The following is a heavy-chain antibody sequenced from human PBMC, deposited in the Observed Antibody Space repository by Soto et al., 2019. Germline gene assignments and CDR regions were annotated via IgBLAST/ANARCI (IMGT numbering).Heavy chain of an antibody. CDR2: IYYSGST. D-gene: IGHD7-27*01. CDR1: GGSIINHY. Sequence: QVPLQESGPGLVKPSETLSLTCTVSGGSIINHYWSWIRQPPGKGLEWIGYIYYSGSTNYNPSLKSRVTISVDTSKNQFSLNLTSLTAADTAIYYCARANWYSEYWGQGTLVTVSS. J-gene: IGHJ4*02. V-gene: IGHV4-59*11. CDR3: ARANWYSEY.